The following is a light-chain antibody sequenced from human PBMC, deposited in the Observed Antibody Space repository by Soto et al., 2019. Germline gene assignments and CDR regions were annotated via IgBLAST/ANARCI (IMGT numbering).Light chain of an antibody. Sequence: EIVLTQSPCTLSLSPGERATLSCRASQSITRSYIAWYQQKPGQAPRLLIYDASSRATGIPDRFGGSGSGTDFTLTISRLEPEDFAVYYCQQYSSSPETFGQGTKVEIK. V-gene: IGKV3-20*01. CDR2: DAS. CDR1: QSITRSY. J-gene: IGKJ1*01. CDR3: QQYSSSPET.